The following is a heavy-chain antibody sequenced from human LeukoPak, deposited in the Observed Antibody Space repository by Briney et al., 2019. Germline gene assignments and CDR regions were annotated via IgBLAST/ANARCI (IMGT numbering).Heavy chain of an antibody. J-gene: IGHJ5*01. Sequence: ESGGALVQPGKSLRLSCAASGFTFSSFAMTWVRQAPGQGLEWVSTINGATDRTYYADSVKGRFAISRDNSKSTVYLQVNSLRADDTAIYYCTKDLRESGYPNWFESWGQGTLVTVSS. CDR1: GFTFSSFA. CDR3: TKDLRESGYPNWFES. D-gene: IGHD3-22*01. CDR2: INGATDRT. V-gene: IGHV3-23*01.